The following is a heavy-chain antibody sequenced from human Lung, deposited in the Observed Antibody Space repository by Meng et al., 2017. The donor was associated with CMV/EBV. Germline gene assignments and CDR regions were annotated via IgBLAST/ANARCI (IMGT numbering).Heavy chain of an antibody. J-gene: IGHJ4*02. CDR3: AREGTPLVL. V-gene: IGHV1-69*08. Sequence: KVSCKASGGSFSTYSISWVRQAPGQGLEWTGRITPILGTANYAQKFQGRVTITADKSTSTAYMELSSLRSEDTAVYYCAREGTPLVLWGQGTLVTVSS. CDR2: ITPILGTA. CDR1: GGSFSTYS. D-gene: IGHD3-10*01.